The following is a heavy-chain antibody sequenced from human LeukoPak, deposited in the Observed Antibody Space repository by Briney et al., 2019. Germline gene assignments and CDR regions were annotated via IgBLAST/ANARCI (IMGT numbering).Heavy chain of an antibody. D-gene: IGHD1-14*01. CDR1: GFTFSSFS. J-gene: IGHJ4*02. CDR2: IYSGGST. Sequence: PGGSLRLSCAASGFTFSSFSMTWVRQAPGKGLEWVSVIYSGGSTYYADSVKGRFTISRDNSKNTLYLQMNSLRAEDTAVYYCARGNPGDYWGQGTLVTVSS. V-gene: IGHV3-53*01. CDR3: ARGNPGDY.